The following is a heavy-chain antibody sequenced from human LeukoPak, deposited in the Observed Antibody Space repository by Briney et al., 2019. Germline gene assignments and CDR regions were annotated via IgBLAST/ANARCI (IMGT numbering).Heavy chain of an antibody. CDR3: KKPPKQLWFKSFDY. Sequence: GGSQRLPCAASGFTVSSNEMSWVRQAPGKGLEWVSSISGGSTYYADSRKGRFTISRDNSKNTLYLQMNSLRAEDTAVYYCKKPPKQLWFKSFDYWGQGTLVTVSS. CDR2: ISGGST. J-gene: IGHJ4*02. D-gene: IGHD5-18*01. V-gene: IGHV3-38-3*01. CDR1: GFTVSSNE.